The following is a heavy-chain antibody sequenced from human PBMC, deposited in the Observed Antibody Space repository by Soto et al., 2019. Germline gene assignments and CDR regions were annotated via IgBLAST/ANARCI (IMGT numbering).Heavy chain of an antibody. J-gene: IGHJ4*02. CDR1: GGSISXRSYX. CDR2: IYYSGST. CDR3: ASSEFH. D-gene: IGHD2-21*01. Sequence: QLQLQESGPGLVKPSETLSLTCTVSGGSISXRSYXWXWIRQPPGKGLEWIGNIYYSGSTYYNPSLKSXXTISVXTXKNXXSLXLSXVTAADTAVYYCASSEFHWGQGTLVTVSS. V-gene: IGHV4-39*01.